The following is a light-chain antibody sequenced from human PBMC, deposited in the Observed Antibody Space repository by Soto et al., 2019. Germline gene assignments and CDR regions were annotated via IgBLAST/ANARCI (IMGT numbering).Light chain of an antibody. Sequence: EIVLTQSPATLSLSPGERATLSCRASQSVSSYLAWYQQKPGQATRLIIYDASNRATGIPARFSGSGSGTDFTLTISSLEPEDFAVYYCQQRSNWPALTFGGGTKVDIK. CDR3: QQRSNWPALT. CDR1: QSVSSY. CDR2: DAS. J-gene: IGKJ4*01. V-gene: IGKV3-11*01.